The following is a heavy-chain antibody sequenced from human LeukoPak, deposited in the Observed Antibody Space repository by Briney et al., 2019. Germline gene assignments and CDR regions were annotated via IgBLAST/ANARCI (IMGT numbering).Heavy chain of an antibody. Sequence: GGSLRLSCSASGFSFSSYWMSWVRQAPGKGLEWVANIKEDESEKDYVDSVKGRFTISRDNAKNSLYLQMNSLRAEDTAVYYCASRVIGSVTTDYWGQGTLVTVSS. CDR2: IKEDESEK. CDR1: GFSFSSYW. J-gene: IGHJ4*02. CDR3: ASRVIGSVTTDY. V-gene: IGHV3-7*03. D-gene: IGHD4-17*01.